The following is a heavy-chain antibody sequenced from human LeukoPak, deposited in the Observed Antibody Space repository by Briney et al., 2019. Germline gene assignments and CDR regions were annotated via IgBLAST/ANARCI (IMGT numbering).Heavy chain of an antibody. CDR1: GFTFSIYD. Sequence: GGSLRLSCAASGFTFSIYDLSWVRQAPGKGLECVSAITRGVGSTYYADSVKGRFTISRDNSKNTLYLQMNSLRAEDTAVYYCAREDLDYGDPVDWGQGTLVTVSS. D-gene: IGHD4-17*01. CDR2: ITRGVGST. J-gene: IGHJ4*02. V-gene: IGHV3-23*01. CDR3: AREDLDYGDPVD.